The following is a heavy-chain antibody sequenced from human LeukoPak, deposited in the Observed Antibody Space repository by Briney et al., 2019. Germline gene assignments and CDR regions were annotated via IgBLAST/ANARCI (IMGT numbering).Heavy chain of an antibody. CDR3: AEAWWLSYYFDY. V-gene: IGHV3-23*01. Sequence: GASLRLSCTGSGFTFSTYAMNWVRQAPGKGLEWVSAISGSGSNVYYADSVKGRFTISRDNPKNTLYLQMNSLRVEDTAVYYCAEAWWLSYYFDYWGQGTLVTASS. CDR1: GFTFSTYA. CDR2: ISGSGSNV. J-gene: IGHJ4*02. D-gene: IGHD3-16*02.